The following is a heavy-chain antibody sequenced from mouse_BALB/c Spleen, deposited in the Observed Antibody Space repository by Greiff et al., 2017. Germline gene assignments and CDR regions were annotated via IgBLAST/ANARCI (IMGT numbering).Heavy chain of an antibody. Sequence: EVQLQQSGPELVKPGASVKIPCKASGYTFTDYNMDWVKQSHGKSLEWIGDINPNNGGTIYNQKFKGKATLTVDNSSSTAYMELRSLTSEDTAVYYCARFYRYDVYYFDYWGQGTTLTVSS. CDR3: ARFYRYDVYYFDY. V-gene: IGHV1-18*01. D-gene: IGHD2-14*01. CDR1: GYTFTDYN. CDR2: INPNNGGT. J-gene: IGHJ2*01.